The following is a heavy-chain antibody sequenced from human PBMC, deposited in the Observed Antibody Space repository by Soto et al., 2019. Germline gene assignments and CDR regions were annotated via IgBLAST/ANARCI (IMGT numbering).Heavy chain of an antibody. V-gene: IGHV3-15*07. CDR2: IKSKTDGGTA. CDR3: TAGGGPAAANGYSSSAMDV. D-gene: IGHD2-2*01. J-gene: IGHJ6*02. CDR1: GFTFTNAW. Sequence: EVPLVESGGGLVQPGVSLRLSCAASGFTFTNAWMNWVRQAPGKGLEWVGRIKSKTDGGTADYAAPVKGRFTISRDDSRTTRYLQMNSLKAEDTAVYYWTAGGGPAAANGYSSSAMDVWGQGTTVTVSS.